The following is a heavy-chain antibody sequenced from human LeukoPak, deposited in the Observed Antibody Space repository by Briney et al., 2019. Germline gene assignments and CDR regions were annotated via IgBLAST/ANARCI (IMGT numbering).Heavy chain of an antibody. V-gene: IGHV3-23*01. CDR1: GFTFTNFA. CDR2: ISNSGEYT. Sequence: PGGSLRLSCTASGFTFTNFAINWVRQAPGKGLEWVSAISNSGEYTLYADSVKGRFTISRGNSKNTVYLQMNSLRAEDTAVYYCARDLYYYDSSGFDPWGQGTLVTVSS. CDR3: ARDLYYYDSSGFDP. J-gene: IGHJ5*02. D-gene: IGHD3-22*01.